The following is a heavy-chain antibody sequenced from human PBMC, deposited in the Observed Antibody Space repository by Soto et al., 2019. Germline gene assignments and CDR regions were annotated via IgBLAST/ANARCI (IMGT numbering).Heavy chain of an antibody. CDR3: SRGTSIPASGDY. J-gene: IGHJ4*01. Sequence: QVQLVQSGAEVKKPGASVKGSCKASGYTFTNYGINWVRQAPGQGREWLGWVSAYNGERRYAQRVQARVIMTTDTSTTTAYMELRSLRSDDTAVYYCSRGTSIPASGDYWGQGTLVTVSS. V-gene: IGHV1-18*01. D-gene: IGHD6-6*01. CDR2: VSAYNGER. CDR1: GYTFTNYG.